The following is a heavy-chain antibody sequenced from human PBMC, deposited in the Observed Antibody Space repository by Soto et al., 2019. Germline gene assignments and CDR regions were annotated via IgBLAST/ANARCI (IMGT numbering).Heavy chain of an antibody. V-gene: IGHV5-51*01. J-gene: IGHJ6*02. D-gene: IGHD6-13*01. CDR3: AGNGIAAAGGYYGMDV. CDR1: GYSFTSYW. Sequence: GESLKISCKGSGYSFTSYWIGWVRQMPGKGLEWMGIIYPGDSDTRYSPSFQGQVTISADKSISTAYLQWSSLKASDTAMYYCAGNGIAAAGGYYGMDVWGQGTTVTVSS. CDR2: IYPGDSDT.